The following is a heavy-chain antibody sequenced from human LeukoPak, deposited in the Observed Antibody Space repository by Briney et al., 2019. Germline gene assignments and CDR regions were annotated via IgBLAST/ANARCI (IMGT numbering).Heavy chain of an antibody. CDR3: ARGPYYDSWSGAGY. J-gene: IGHJ4*02. D-gene: IGHD3-3*01. CDR2: ITTYNGNT. Sequence: ASVKVSCKASGYTFRDFGISWVRQAPGQGLEWMGWITTYNGNTNYIQKLQRRVTMTTDTSTSTACMELRSLRSDDTAVYDCARGPYYDSWSGAGYWGQATLVTVSS. CDR1: GYTFRDFG. V-gene: IGHV1-18*01.